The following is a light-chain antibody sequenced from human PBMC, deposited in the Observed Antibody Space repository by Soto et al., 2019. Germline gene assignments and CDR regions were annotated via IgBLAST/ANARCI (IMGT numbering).Light chain of an antibody. CDR2: DAS. J-gene: IGKJ1*01. Sequence: EIVLTQSPVTLSLYPGQGATLSCRASVMISTYVAWYQQKPGQAPRLLIYDASNRATGVPARFSGSGSGTDFTLTISALEPEDFAVYYCQERSHWTFGRGTKVDI. V-gene: IGKV3-11*01. CDR1: VMISTY. CDR3: QERSHWT.